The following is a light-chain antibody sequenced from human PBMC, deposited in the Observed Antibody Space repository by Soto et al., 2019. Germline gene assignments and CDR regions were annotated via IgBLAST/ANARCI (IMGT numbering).Light chain of an antibody. CDR2: DDA. V-gene: IGLV3-21*02. CDR3: QVWDRSSGHVL. J-gene: IGLJ2*01. CDR1: NIGNKG. Sequence: SYELTQSSSVSVAPGQTATITCGGNNIGNKGVHWYQQRPGQAPALVLYDDADRPSGIPERFSGSNSGNMATLTISSVEAADEADYYCQVWDRSSGHVLFGGGTKLTVL.